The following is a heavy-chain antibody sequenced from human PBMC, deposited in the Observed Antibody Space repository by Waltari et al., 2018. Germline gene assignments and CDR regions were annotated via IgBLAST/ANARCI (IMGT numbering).Heavy chain of an antibody. CDR3: AKRGYSEYYFDY. D-gene: IGHD5-18*01. J-gene: IGHJ4*02. CDR1: GFTFDDYA. Sequence: EVQLVESGGGLVQPGRSLRLSCAASGFTFDDYAMHWVRQAPGKGLEWGSGISWNSCSIGYADSVKGRFTISRDNAKNSLYLQMNSLRAEDTALYYCAKRGYSEYYFDYWGQGTLVTVSS. V-gene: IGHV3-9*01. CDR2: ISWNSCSI.